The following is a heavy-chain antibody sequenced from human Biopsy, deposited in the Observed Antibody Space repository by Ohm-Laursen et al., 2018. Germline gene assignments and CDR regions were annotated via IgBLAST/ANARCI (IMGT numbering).Heavy chain of an antibody. CDR1: GDSLSSCS. Sequence: SETLSLTCTVSGDSLSSCSWRWIPQPGGKALEWIGQIYTSGYTNYNPSLKRRFTMSMDTSKNKISLGVSSVTAADTAVYYCARDRDRRGWFDPWGQGTLVTVSS. J-gene: IGHJ5*02. V-gene: IGHV4-4*07. D-gene: IGHD1-14*01. CDR2: IYTSGYT. CDR3: ARDRDRRGWFDP.